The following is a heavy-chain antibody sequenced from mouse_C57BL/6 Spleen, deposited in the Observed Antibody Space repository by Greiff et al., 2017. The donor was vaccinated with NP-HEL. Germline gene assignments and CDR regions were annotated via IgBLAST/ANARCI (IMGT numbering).Heavy chain of an antibody. CDR2: INPSNGGT. V-gene: IGHV1-53*01. J-gene: IGHJ3*01. CDR1: GYTFTSYW. Sequence: QVQLKQPGTELVKPGASVKLSCKASGYTFTSYWMHWVKQRPGQGLEWIGNINPSNGGTNYNEKFKSKATLTVDKSSSTAYMQLSSLTSEDSAVYYCAREDYSNYAWFAYLGQGTLVTVSA. CDR3: AREDYSNYAWFAY. D-gene: IGHD2-5*01.